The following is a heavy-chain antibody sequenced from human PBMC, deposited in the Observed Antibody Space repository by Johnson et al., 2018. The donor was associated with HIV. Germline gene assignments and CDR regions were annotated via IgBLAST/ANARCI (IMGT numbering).Heavy chain of an antibody. D-gene: IGHD2-21*01. CDR3: AVVALPMYWYDAFDI. J-gene: IGHJ3*02. Sequence: VQLVESGGGLVQPGRSLRLSCAASGFTVSSDYMTWVRQAPGKGLEWVSIIYSGGSTYYADSVKGRFTISRDNSKNTLYLQMNSLRAEDTAVYYCAVVALPMYWYDAFDIWGQGTMVTVSS. CDR1: GFTVSSDY. V-gene: IGHV3-66*01. CDR2: IYSGGST.